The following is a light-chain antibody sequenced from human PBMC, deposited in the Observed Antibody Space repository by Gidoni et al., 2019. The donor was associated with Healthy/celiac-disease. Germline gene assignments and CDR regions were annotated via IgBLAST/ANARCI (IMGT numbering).Light chain of an antibody. CDR2: DVS. V-gene: IGLV2-14*03. Sequence: QSALTKAASVSGSPGQSITISCTGTSSDVGGYNYVSWYQQHPDKAPKLMIYDVSNRPSGVSTRFSGSKSGNTASLTISWLQAEDEADYYCSSYTSSSTYVFGTGTKVTVL. J-gene: IGLJ1*01. CDR1: SSDVGGYNY. CDR3: SSYTSSSTYV.